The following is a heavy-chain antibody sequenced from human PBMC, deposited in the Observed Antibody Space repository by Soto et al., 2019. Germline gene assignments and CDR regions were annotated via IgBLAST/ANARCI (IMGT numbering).Heavy chain of an antibody. V-gene: IGHV4-59*01. CDR1: GGSISSYY. Sequence: LSLTCTVSGGSISSYYWSWIRQPPGKGLEWIGYIYYSGSTNYNPSLKSRVTISVDTSKNQFSLKLSSVTAADTAVYYCARGNPMVRGVIMRHDAFDIWGQGTMVTVSS. CDR3: ARGNPMVRGVIMRHDAFDI. D-gene: IGHD3-10*01. CDR2: IYYSGST. J-gene: IGHJ3*02.